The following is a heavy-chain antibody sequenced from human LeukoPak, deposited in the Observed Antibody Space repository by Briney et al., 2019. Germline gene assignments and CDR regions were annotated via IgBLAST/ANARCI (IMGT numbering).Heavy chain of an antibody. V-gene: IGHV3-74*01. D-gene: IGHD6-19*01. J-gene: IGHJ2*01. CDR2: INPDGTVT. CDR1: GFTFSSYW. CDR3: VRDSPSGFFDL. Sequence: GGSLRLSCAASGFTFSSYWMHWVRQAAGKGLVWVSPINPDGTVTTYADSVKGRFTISRDNAKNTLYLQMNSLRVEDTAVYYCVRDSPSGFFDLWGRGTLVTVSS.